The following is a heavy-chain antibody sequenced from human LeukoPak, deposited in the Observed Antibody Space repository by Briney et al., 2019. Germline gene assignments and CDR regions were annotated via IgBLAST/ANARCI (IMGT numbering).Heavy chain of an antibody. Sequence: GGSLRLSCAASGFTFSTYSMSWVRQAPRKGLEWVSVIWPSGDTTYYADSVKGRFTISRDNSKNTLYLQMHNLRAEDTALYYCAKDQRPDSGYDIDSWGQGTLVTVSS. D-gene: IGHD5-12*01. V-gene: IGHV3-23*01. J-gene: IGHJ4*02. CDR1: GFTFSTYS. CDR2: IWPSGDTT. CDR3: AKDQRPDSGYDIDS.